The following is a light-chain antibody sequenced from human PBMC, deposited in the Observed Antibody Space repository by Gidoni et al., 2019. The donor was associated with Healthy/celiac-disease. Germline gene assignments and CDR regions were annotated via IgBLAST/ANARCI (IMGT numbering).Light chain of an antibody. J-gene: IGKJ4*02. V-gene: IGKV1-39*01. Sequence: DIQMTQSPSSLAASVRDRVTITCRASQGSNNYLNWYQQKPGKAPKLLIYAASNLQSGVPSRFSGSGSGTDFTLTISRLQPEDFATYYCQQSYSIPLTFGGGTKVEIK. CDR1: QGSNNY. CDR3: QQSYSIPLT. CDR2: AAS.